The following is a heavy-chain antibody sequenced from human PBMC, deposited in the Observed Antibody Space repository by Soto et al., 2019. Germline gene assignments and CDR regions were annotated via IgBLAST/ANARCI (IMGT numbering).Heavy chain of an antibody. Sequence: GGSMKVCLKASGGPFSSYAISWVRQAPGKGPEWMGEIIPIFGTANYAQKFQGRVTITADESTSTAYMELSSLRSEDTAVYYCAREGLVLVPTTVNADYYYYAMDVWGQVTTVTVSS. CDR2: IIPIFGTA. CDR1: GGPFSSYA. V-gene: IGHV1-69*01. CDR3: AREGLVLVPTTVNADYYYYAMDV. J-gene: IGHJ6*02. D-gene: IGHD2-2*01.